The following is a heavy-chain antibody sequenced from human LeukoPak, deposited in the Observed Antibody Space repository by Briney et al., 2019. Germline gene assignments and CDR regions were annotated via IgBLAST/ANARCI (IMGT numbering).Heavy chain of an antibody. CDR3: ASYYDSSGLEAFDI. V-gene: IGHV4-34*01. CDR1: GGSFSGYY. CDR2: INHSGST. D-gene: IGHD3-22*01. J-gene: IGHJ3*02. Sequence: SETLSLTCAVYGGSFSGYYWSWIRQPPGKGLEWIGEINHSGSTNYNPSLKSRVTISVDRSKNQFSLKLSSVTAADTAVYYCASYYDSSGLEAFDIWGQGIMVTVSS.